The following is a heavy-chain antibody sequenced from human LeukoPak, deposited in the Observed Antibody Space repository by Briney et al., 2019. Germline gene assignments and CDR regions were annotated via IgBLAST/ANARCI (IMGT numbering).Heavy chain of an antibody. J-gene: IGHJ4*01. CDR1: GFTFSSYN. V-gene: IGHV3-21*01. Sequence: GGSLRLSCAASGFTFSSYNMNCVRQAPGKGLEWVSSIISSSTYIYYADSVRGRFTISRDNAKNSLYLQMNSLRAEDTAVYYCAIDPGTVDRAMVPVWDYWGQEPWSVSP. D-gene: IGHD5-18*01. CDR3: AIDPGTVDRAMVPVWDY. CDR2: IISSSTYI.